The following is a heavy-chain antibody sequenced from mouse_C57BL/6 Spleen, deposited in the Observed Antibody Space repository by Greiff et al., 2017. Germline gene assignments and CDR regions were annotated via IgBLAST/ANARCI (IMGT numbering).Heavy chain of an antibody. D-gene: IGHD3-2*02. CDR3: ASHSVTAQATGY. Sequence: QVQLQQSGAELVKPGASVKLSCKASGYTFTSYWMQWVKQRPGQGLEWIGEIDPSDSYTNYNQKFKGKATLTVETSSSTAYMQLSSLTSEDSAVYYCASHSVTAQATGYWGQGTTLTVSS. CDR1: GYTFTSYW. CDR2: IDPSDSYT. J-gene: IGHJ2*01. V-gene: IGHV1-50*01.